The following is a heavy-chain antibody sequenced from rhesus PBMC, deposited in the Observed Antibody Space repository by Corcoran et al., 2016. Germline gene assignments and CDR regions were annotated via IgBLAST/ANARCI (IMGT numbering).Heavy chain of an antibody. V-gene: IGHV4-160*01. CDR2: IHGSGGST. J-gene: IGHJ6*01. Sequence: QVQLQESGPGLVKPSETLSLTCAVSGGSISSNYWRWIRQPPGTGLEGIGRIHGSGGSTDYNPSLKSRVTISTDTSKNQFSLKLSSVTAADTAVYYCASPHFMGWNYMRWFDVWGQGVVVTVSS. CDR3: ASPHFMGWNYMRWFDV. CDR1: GGSISSNY. D-gene: IGHD1-1*01.